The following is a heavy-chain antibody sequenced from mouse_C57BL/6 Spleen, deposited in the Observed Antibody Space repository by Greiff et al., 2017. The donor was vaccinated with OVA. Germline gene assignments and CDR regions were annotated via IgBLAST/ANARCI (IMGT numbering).Heavy chain of an antibody. CDR1: GYTFTSYW. Sequence: QVQLQQPGAELVKPGASVKLSCKASGYTFTSYWMQWVKQRPGQGLEWIGEIDPSDSYTNYNQKFKGKATLTVDTSSRTAYMQLSSLTSEDSAVYYCARSGGNYGSSWFAYWGQGTLVTVSA. J-gene: IGHJ3*01. V-gene: IGHV1-50*01. D-gene: IGHD1-1*01. CDR2: IDPSDSYT. CDR3: ARSGGNYGSSWFAY.